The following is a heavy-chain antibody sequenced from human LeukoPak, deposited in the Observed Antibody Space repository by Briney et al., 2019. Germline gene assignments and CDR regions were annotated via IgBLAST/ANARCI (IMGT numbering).Heavy chain of an antibody. CDR2: ISYDGSNK. CDR1: GFTFSSYA. CDR3: ARDSLWGYFDY. V-gene: IGHV3-30-3*01. J-gene: IGHJ4*02. Sequence: GGSLRLFCAASGFTFSSYAMHWVRQAPGKGLEWVAVISYDGSNKYYADSVKGRFTISRDNSKNTVYVQMNSLRAEDTAAYYCARDSLWGYFDYWGQGTLVTVSS. D-gene: IGHD3-16*01.